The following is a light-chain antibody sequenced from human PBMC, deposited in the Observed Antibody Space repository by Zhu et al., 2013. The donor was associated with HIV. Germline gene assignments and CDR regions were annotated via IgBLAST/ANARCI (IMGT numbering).Light chain of an antibody. Sequence: VVLTQSPATLSVSPGERATLSCRASQSVGRNFAWYQQRPGQAPRLLISRASTRATGIPDRFSGSGSGTDFTLTISRLEPEDSAVYYCQEYGLSPTFGGGTKVEIK. CDR2: RAS. CDR1: QSVGRN. V-gene: IGKV3-20*01. CDR3: QEYGLSPT. J-gene: IGKJ4*01.